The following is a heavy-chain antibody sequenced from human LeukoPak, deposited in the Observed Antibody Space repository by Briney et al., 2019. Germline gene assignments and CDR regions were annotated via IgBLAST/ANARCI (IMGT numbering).Heavy chain of an antibody. CDR2: ISGSGGST. Sequence: GGSLRLSCAASGFTFSSYAISWVRQAPGKGLEWVSAISGSGGSTYYADSVKGRFTISRDNSKNTLYLQMNSLRAEDTAVYYCAKDPVHSGPLAAAPRDPWGQGTLVTVSS. J-gene: IGHJ5*02. CDR3: AKDPVHSGPLAAAPRDP. CDR1: GFTFSSYA. D-gene: IGHD6-13*01. V-gene: IGHV3-23*01.